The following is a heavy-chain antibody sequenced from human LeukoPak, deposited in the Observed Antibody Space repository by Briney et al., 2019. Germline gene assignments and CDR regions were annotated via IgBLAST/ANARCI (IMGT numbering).Heavy chain of an antibody. CDR3: ARQRAAAGTFYYYYYGMDV. D-gene: IGHD6-13*01. V-gene: IGHV4-39*01. J-gene: IGHJ6*02. Sequence: SETLSLTCTVSGGSISSSSYYWGWIRQPPGTGLEWIGSIYYSGSTYYNPSLKSRVTISVDTSKNQFSLKLSSVTAADTAVYYCARQRAAAGTFYYYYYGMDVWGQGTTVTVSS. CDR2: IYYSGST. CDR1: GGSISSSSYY.